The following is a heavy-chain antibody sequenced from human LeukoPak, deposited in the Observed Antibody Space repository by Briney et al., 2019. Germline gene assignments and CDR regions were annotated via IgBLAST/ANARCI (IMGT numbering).Heavy chain of an antibody. D-gene: IGHD6-13*01. CDR3: ARGSGYSSSWYYWFDP. J-gene: IGHJ5*02. Sequence: GASVKVSCEASGYIFTNYGINWVRQAPGQGLEWMGWISAYNGDTNYAQKFQGRVTMTRDTSISTAYMELSRLRSDDTAVYYCARGSGYSSSWYYWFDPWGQGTLVTVSS. CDR1: GYIFTNYG. V-gene: IGHV1-18*01. CDR2: ISAYNGDT.